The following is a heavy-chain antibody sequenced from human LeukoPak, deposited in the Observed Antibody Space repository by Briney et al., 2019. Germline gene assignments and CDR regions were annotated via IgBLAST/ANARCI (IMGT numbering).Heavy chain of an antibody. CDR2: ISYDGSNK. CDR1: GFTFSSYS. D-gene: IGHD5/OR15-5a*01. Sequence: PGGSLRLSCAASGFTFSSYSMNWVRQAPGKGLEWVAVISYDGSNKYYADSVKGRFTISRDNSKNTLNLQMDSLRADDTAVYYCGKGPGYSVYDNLPHHWGQGTLVTVSS. V-gene: IGHV3-30*18. CDR3: GKGPGYSVYDNLPHH. J-gene: IGHJ5*02.